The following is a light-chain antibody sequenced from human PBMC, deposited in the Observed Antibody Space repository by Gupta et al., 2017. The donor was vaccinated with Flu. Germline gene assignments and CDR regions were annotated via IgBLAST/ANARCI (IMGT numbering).Light chain of an antibody. J-gene: IGKJ2*01. CDR2: WAS. CDR1: QSVLYSSNNKNY. Sequence: NCKPSQSVLYSSNNKNYLAWFQQKPGQPPKLLIYWASTRESGVPDRFSGSGSGTDFTLTISNLQAEDVAVYYCQQFYITPRTFGQGTKLEIK. V-gene: IGKV4-1*01. CDR3: QQFYITPRT.